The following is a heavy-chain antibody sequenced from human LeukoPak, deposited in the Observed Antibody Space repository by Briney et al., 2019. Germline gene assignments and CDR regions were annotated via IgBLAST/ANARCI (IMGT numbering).Heavy chain of an antibody. CDR2: IRSKAYGETA. J-gene: IGHJ4*02. V-gene: IGHV3-49*03. CDR3: TRDRGAYNLYDY. CDR1: GFTYGDYA. Sequence: GGSLRLSCTASGFTYGDYAMSWIRQAPGKGLEWVGFIRSKAYGETADYAASVKGRFTISRDDSKAIAYLQMNSLKTEDTAVYHCTRDRGAYNLYDYWGQGTLVTVSS. D-gene: IGHD1-1*01.